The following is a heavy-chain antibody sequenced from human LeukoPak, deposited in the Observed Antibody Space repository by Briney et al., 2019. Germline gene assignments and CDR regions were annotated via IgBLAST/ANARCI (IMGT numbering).Heavy chain of an antibody. Sequence: SETLSLTCAVYGGSFSGYYWSWIRQPPGKGLEWIGEINHSGSTNYDSSLKSRVTISVDTSKNQFSLKLTSVTAADTAVYYCARVGYGDDGDAFDIWGQGTMVTVSS. CDR2: INHSGST. CDR3: ARVGYGDDGDAFDI. V-gene: IGHV4-34*01. J-gene: IGHJ3*02. CDR1: GGSFSGYY. D-gene: IGHD4-17*01.